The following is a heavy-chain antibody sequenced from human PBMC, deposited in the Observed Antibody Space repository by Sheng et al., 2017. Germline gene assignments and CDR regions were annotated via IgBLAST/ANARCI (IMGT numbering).Heavy chain of an antibody. CDR3: AKIFGYYDSSGTDY. V-gene: IGHV3-23*04. J-gene: IGHJ4*02. CDR2: ISGSGGST. Sequence: EVQLVESGGGLVQPGGTLRLSXAASGFTFSSYGMSWVRQAPGKGLEWVSAISGSGGSTILRRLREGPVXHLQRQNSKNTLYLQMNSLRAEDTAVYYCAKIFGYYDSSGTDYWGQGTLVTVSS. D-gene: IGHD3-22*01. CDR1: GFTFSSYG.